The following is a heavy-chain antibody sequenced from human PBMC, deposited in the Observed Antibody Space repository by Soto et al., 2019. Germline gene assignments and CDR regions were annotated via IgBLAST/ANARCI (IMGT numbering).Heavy chain of an antibody. Sequence: QVQLQESGPGLVKPSQTLSLTCTVSGGSVSSGGYYWTWIRQHPGKGLEWIGYFHYSGSTYYSPSPESRVTILVDTSKNQFSLWLNSVTAADTAVYYCSRGRTNQQAYYFDYWGQGTLVTVSS. D-gene: IGHD2-2*01. CDR2: FHYSGST. CDR3: SRGRTNQQAYYFDY. CDR1: GGSVSSGGYY. V-gene: IGHV4-31*03. J-gene: IGHJ4*02.